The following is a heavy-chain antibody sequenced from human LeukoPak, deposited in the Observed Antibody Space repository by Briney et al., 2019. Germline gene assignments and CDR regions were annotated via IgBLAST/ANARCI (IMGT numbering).Heavy chain of an antibody. J-gene: IGHJ5*02. V-gene: IGHV5-51*01. CDR3: ARQEYCSGGSCYTWFDP. D-gene: IGHD2-15*01. Sequence: GESLKISCKGSGYSFTTYWIGWVRQMPGKGLEWMGIIYPADSDIRYSPSFQGQVTISADKSISTAYLQWSSLKASDTAMYYCARQEYCSGGSCYTWFDPWGQGTLVTVSS. CDR2: IYPADSDI. CDR1: GYSFTTYW.